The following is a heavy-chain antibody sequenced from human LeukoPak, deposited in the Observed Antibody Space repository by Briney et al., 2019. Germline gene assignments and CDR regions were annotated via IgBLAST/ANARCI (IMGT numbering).Heavy chain of an antibody. J-gene: IGHJ4*02. CDR3: ARKSYYDSSGYYYGGYYFDY. D-gene: IGHD3-22*01. CDR1: GGSFSSGIYH. V-gene: IGHV4-34*01. CDR2: INHSGST. Sequence: SETLSLTCTVSGGSFSSGIYHWSWIRQPPGKGLEWIGEINHSGSTNYNPSLKSRVTISVDTSKNQFSLKLSSVTAADTAVYYCARKSYYDSSGYYYGGYYFDYWGQGTLVTVSS.